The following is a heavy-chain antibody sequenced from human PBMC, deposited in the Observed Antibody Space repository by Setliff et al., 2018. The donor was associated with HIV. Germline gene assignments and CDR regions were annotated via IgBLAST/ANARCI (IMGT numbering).Heavy chain of an antibody. Sequence: SETLSLTCAVSGDSVSGYYWSWIRQPAGRGLEWIGRVHNSAGSNYNPSLKSRVAMSVDTAKNQLSLKLTAVSAADTAVYYCARDRIEVLADSPHDVFDIWGRGIMVTVSS. CDR2: VHNSAGS. CDR1: GDSVSGYY. J-gene: IGHJ3*02. D-gene: IGHD3-22*01. CDR3: ARDRIEVLADSPHDVFDI. V-gene: IGHV4-4*07.